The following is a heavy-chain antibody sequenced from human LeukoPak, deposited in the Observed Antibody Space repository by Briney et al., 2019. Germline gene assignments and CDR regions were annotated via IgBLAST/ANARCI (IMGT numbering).Heavy chain of an antibody. CDR2: IYYSGST. V-gene: IGHV4-59*01. J-gene: IGHJ4*02. CDR3: ARVKMITFGGVIVIPRYFDY. Sequence: PSETLSLTCTVSGGSISSYYWSWIRQPPGKGLEWIGYIYYSGSTNYNPSLKSRVTISVDTSKNQFSLKLSSVTAADTTVYYCARVKMITFGGVIVIPRYFDYWGQGTLVTVSS. D-gene: IGHD3-16*02. CDR1: GGSISSYY.